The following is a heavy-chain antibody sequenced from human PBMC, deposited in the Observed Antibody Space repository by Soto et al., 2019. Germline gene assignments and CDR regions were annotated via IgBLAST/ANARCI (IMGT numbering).Heavy chain of an antibody. CDR3: ARGSQLERDAPDI. CDR2: IYYTGHT. J-gene: IGHJ3*02. Sequence: QVQLQESGPGLVKPSQTLSLTCSVSGVSINSGGYYWSWIRHHPGKGLEWIGYIYYTGHTFYNASLKSRVAMSLDTSKNHFSLKLSSVTAADTAVYYCARGSQLERDAPDICGQGTMVTVSS. D-gene: IGHD1-1*01. V-gene: IGHV4-31*03. CDR1: GVSINSGGYY.